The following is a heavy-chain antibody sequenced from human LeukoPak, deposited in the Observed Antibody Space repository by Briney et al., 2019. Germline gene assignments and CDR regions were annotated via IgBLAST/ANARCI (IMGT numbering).Heavy chain of an antibody. Sequence: PSETLSLTCTVSGDSITNDNFHWNWIRQFPGKGLEWIGYIYHSGSTFYNPSLQSRVSMSVDTSKNQFSLTLSSVTAADTAVYYCARESVIRLFDPWGQGTLVTVSS. CDR2: IYHSGST. CDR1: GDSITNDNFH. V-gene: IGHV4-31*03. J-gene: IGHJ5*02. CDR3: ARESVIRLFDP.